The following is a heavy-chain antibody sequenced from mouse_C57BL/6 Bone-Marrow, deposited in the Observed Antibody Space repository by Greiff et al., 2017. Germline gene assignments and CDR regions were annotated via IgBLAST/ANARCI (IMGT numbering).Heavy chain of an antibody. D-gene: IGHD2-3*01. V-gene: IGHV7-3*01. CDR1: GFTFTDYY. CDR3: ANPDGFLWFAY. J-gene: IGHJ3*01. Sequence: EVKLMESGGGLVQPGGSLSLSCAASGFTFTDYYMSWVRQPPGKALEWLGFIRNKANGYTTEYSASVKGRFTISRDNSQSILYLQMNALRAEDSATYYCANPDGFLWFAYWGHGTLVTVSA. CDR2: IRNKANGYTT.